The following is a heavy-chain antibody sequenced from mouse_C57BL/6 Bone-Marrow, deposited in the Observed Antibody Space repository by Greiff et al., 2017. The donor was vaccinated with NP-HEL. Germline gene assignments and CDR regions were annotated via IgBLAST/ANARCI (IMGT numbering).Heavy chain of an antibody. CDR2: IWGVGST. Sequence: QVQLQQSGPGLVAPSQSLSITCTVSGFSLTSYGVDWVRQSPGKGLEWLGVIWGVGSTNYNSALKSRLSISKDNSKSQVFLKMNSLQTDDTAMYYCARSYYGSPFAYWGQGTLVTVSA. J-gene: IGHJ3*01. D-gene: IGHD1-1*01. CDR3: ARSYYGSPFAY. CDR1: GFSLTSYG. V-gene: IGHV2-6*01.